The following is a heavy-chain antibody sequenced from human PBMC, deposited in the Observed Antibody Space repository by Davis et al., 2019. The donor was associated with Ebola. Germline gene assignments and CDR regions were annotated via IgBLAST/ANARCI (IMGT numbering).Heavy chain of an antibody. CDR3: ARHIDGDFWYFDL. J-gene: IGHJ2*01. CDR1: GFVFSSYV. V-gene: IGHV3-53*01. CDR2: LYRDGRT. D-gene: IGHD4-17*01. Sequence: GESLKISCAASGFVFSSYVMSWVRRAPGKGLEWVSVLYRDGRTYYAESLKGRFTISRDNSKNVLYLEMNSLRVEDTAVYYCARHIDGDFWYFDLWGRGTLVTVSS.